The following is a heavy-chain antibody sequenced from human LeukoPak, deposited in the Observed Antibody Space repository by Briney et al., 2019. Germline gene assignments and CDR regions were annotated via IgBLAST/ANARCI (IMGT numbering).Heavy chain of an antibody. CDR3: TREFQGNGFDY. D-gene: IGHD2-8*01. V-gene: IGHV3-49*03. Sequence: GGSLRLSCTASGFTFGDYAMSWFRQAPGKGLEWVGFIRSKAYGGTTEYAASVKGRFTISRDDSKSIAYLQMNSLKTEDTAVYYCTREFQGNGFDYWGQGTQVTVSS. CDR1: GFTFGDYA. CDR2: IRSKAYGGTT. J-gene: IGHJ4*02.